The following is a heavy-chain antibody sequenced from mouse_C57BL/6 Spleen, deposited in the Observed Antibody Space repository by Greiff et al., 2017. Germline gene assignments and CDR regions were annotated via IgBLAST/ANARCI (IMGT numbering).Heavy chain of an antibody. V-gene: IGHV1-72*01. CDR1: GYTFTSYW. J-gene: IGHJ4*01. CDR2: IDPNSGGT. CDR3: ARSGDGYYYAMGY. Sequence: QVQLKQPGAELVKPGASVKLSCKASGYTFTSYWMHWVKQRPGRGLEWIGRIDPNSGGTKYNEKFKSKATLTVDKPSSTAYMQLSSLTSENSAVYYCARSGDGYYYAMGYWGKGTSVTVSS. D-gene: IGHD2-3*01.